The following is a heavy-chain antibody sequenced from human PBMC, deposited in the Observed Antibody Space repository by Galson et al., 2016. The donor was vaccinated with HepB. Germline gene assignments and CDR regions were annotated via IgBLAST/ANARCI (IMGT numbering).Heavy chain of an antibody. Sequence: ETLSLTCTVSGGSISSSGSFWDWFRQPPGKGLEWIATIYYSGTTYYNPSLKSRVTISVDTSKNQFSLKLSSVTAADTAVFYCARRPPVTSSHFCFDYWGQGTLVTVSS. CDR1: GGSISSSGSF. CDR2: IYYSGTT. J-gene: IGHJ4*02. D-gene: IGHD6-13*01. CDR3: ARRPPVTSSHFCFDY. V-gene: IGHV4-39*01.